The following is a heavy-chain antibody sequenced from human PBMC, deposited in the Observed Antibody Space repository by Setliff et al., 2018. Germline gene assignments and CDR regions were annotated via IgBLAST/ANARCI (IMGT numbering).Heavy chain of an antibody. Sequence: SETLSLTCAASGGTFSYYYWTWIRQPPGKGLEWIGEINHSGSTSYNPSLESRVTISIDTSKNQFSLNLRYVTAADTAVYYCARAPRYFDPTGSYFDYWGQGTLVTVSS. CDR1: GGTFSYYY. V-gene: IGHV4-34*01. CDR3: ARAPRYFDPTGSYFDY. CDR2: INHSGST. D-gene: IGHD3-9*01. J-gene: IGHJ4*02.